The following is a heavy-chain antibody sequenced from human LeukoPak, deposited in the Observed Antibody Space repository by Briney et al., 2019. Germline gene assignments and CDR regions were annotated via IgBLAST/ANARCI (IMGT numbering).Heavy chain of an antibody. CDR3: AREREYGGSAFDI. CDR2: IYTSGST. V-gene: IGHV4-61*02. CDR1: GGSISSGSYY. D-gene: IGHD4-23*01. Sequence: SETLSLTCTVSGGSISSGSYYWSWIRQPAGKGLEWIGRIYTSGSTNYNPSLKSRVTISVDTSKNQFSLKLSSVTAADTAVYYCAREREYGGSAFDIWGQGTMVTVSS. J-gene: IGHJ3*02.